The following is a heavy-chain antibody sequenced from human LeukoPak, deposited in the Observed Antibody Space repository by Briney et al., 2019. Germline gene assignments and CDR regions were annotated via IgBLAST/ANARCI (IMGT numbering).Heavy chain of an antibody. J-gene: IGHJ6*03. CDR1: GGSISSGGYS. Sequence: SRTLSLTCTVSGGSISSGGYSWSWIRQPPGKGLEWIGYIYHSGSAYYNPSLKSRVTMSVDRSKNQFSLKLSSVTAADTAVYYCARVGATYYYYYMDVWGKGTTVTVSS. CDR3: ARVGATYYYYYMDV. CDR2: IYHSGSA. V-gene: IGHV4-30-2*01. D-gene: IGHD1-26*01.